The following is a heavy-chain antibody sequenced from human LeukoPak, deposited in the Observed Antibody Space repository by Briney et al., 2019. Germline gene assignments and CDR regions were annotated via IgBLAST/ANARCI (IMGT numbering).Heavy chain of an antibody. V-gene: IGHV4-59*01. J-gene: IGHJ4*02. CDR1: SGSISSYY. D-gene: IGHD2/OR15-2a*01. CDR2: IYYSGST. Sequence: PSETLSLTCTVSSGSISSYYWSWIRQPPGKGLEWIGYIYYSGSTNYNPSLKSRVTISVDTSKNQFSLKLSSVTAADTAVYYCARVSRILYYFDYWGQGTLVTVSS. CDR3: ARVSRILYYFDY.